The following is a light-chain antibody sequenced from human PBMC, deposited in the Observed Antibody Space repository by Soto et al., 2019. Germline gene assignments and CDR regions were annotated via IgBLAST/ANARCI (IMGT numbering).Light chain of an antibody. Sequence: DIQMTQSPSSLSASVGDRVTISCRASQSISRNLNWYQQHPGKAPKLLVFAASNLQSGVPSRFTGSGYGTQFTLTISSLHPEAVATYLCEQSYTSPWTFGQGTRVQL. V-gene: IGKV1-39*01. CDR1: QSISRN. J-gene: IGKJ1*01. CDR3: EQSYTSPWT. CDR2: AAS.